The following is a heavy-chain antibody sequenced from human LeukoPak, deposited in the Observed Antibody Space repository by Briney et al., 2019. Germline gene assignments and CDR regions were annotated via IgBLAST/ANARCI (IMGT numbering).Heavy chain of an antibody. Sequence: ASVKVSCKTSGYTFSAHYIHWVRQAPGQGLEWMGRINPNSGGTHFARKFQGRVTVTKDTSIRTVYMEFTSLRSDDSAVYYCARGVSSIYSGSYLLGNHWGQGTLVTVSS. CDR2: INPNSGGT. CDR1: GYTFSAHY. CDR3: ARGVSSIYSGSYLLGNH. D-gene: IGHD1-26*01. V-gene: IGHV1-2*06. J-gene: IGHJ5*02.